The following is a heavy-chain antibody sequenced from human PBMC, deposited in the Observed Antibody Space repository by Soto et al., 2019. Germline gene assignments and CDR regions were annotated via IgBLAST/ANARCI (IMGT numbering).Heavy chain of an antibody. J-gene: IGHJ5*02. D-gene: IGHD3-22*01. CDR3: ARGRGRYYYDSSGYNWFDP. CDR1: GGSFSCYY. CDR2: INHSGST. V-gene: IGHV4-34*01. Sequence: ASETLSLTCAVYGGSFSCYYWSWIRQPPGKGLEWIGEINHSGSTNYNPSLKSRVTISVDTSKNQFSLKLSSVTAADTAVYYCARGRGRYYYDSSGYNWFDPWGQGTLVTVSS.